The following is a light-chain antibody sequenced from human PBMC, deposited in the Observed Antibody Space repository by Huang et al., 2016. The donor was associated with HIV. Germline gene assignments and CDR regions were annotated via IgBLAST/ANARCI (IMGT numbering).Light chain of an antibody. CDR1: QSVLYSYTNKKH. Sequence: DIVMTQSPDSLAVSLGERATINCKSSQSVLYSYTNKKHLGWYQQKPGQPPKLLIYWAATRESGVPDRFSGSGSGTDFPLTISSLQAEDVAVYYCHQYFSPPPTFGQGTRLEIK. CDR2: WAA. V-gene: IGKV4-1*01. J-gene: IGKJ5*01. CDR3: HQYFSPPPT.